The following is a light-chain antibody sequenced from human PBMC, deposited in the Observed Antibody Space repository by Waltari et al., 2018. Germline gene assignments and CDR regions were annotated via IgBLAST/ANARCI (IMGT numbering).Light chain of an antibody. CDR3: TVKRGSDTVV. J-gene: IGLJ2*01. V-gene: IGLV2-14*03. CDR1: SSDYYNY. Sequence: QSALTQPASVSGSPGQSITISCTGASSDYYNYVCWYQHHPGKAPKLIIYDVSNRPSGVSNRFSCSKSGSTASLTISGLQAEDEADYYCTVKRGSDTVVFGGGTKLTVL. CDR2: DVS.